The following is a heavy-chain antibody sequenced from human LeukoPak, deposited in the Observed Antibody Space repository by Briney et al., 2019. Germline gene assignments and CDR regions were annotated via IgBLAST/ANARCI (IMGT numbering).Heavy chain of an antibody. J-gene: IGHJ4*02. D-gene: IGHD3-22*01. CDR2: IRYDGSNK. Sequence: GGSLRLSCAASGSTFSSYGMHWVRQAPGKGLEWVAFIRYDGSNKYYADSVKGRFTISRDNSKNTLYLQMNSLRAEDTAVYYCAKDGPPDSSGYYFLNYWGQGTLVTVSS. V-gene: IGHV3-30*02. CDR3: AKDGPPDSSGYYFLNY. CDR1: GSTFSSYG.